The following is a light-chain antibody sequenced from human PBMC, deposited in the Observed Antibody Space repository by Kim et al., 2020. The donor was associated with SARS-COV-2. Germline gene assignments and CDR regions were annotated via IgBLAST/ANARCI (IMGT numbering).Light chain of an antibody. J-gene: IGLJ3*02. CDR3: AVWDDSLKQGV. CDR2: SNN. Sequence: ELTQPPSASGTPGQRVTISCSGSSSNIGSNNVVWYQQLPGAAPNLLIYSNNQRPSGIPDRFSGSRSGTSASLPISGLQSGDEADYYCAVWDDSLKQGVFGGGTQLTVL. CDR1: SSNIGSNN. V-gene: IGLV1-44*01.